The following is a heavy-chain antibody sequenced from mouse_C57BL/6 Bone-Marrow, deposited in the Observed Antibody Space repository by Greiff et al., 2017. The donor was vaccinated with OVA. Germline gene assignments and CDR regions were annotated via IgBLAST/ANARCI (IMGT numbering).Heavy chain of an antibody. CDR3: ERWRVYYSHYPYYYDMDY. D-gene: IGHD2-5*01. CDR2: INPNNGGT. Sequence: EVQLQQSGPELVKPGASVKISCKASGYTFTDYYMNWVKQSHGKSLEWIGDINPNNGGTSYNQKFKGKATLTVDKSSSTAYMELRSLTSEDYAVYYCERWRVYYSHYPYYYDMDYWGQGTSVTDSS. CDR1: GYTFTDYY. V-gene: IGHV1-26*01. J-gene: IGHJ4*01.